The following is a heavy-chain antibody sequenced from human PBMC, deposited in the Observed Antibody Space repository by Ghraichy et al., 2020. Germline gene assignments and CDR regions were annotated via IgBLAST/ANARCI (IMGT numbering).Heavy chain of an antibody. CDR1: GGTFSSYA. D-gene: IGHD3-3*01. CDR2: IIPIFGTA. V-gene: IGHV1-69*06. CDR3: ARATYDFWSGSTQNYYYYYMDV. Sequence: SVKVSCKASGGTFSSYAISWVRQAPGQGLEWMGGIIPIFGTANYAQKFQGRVTITADKSPSTAYMELSSLRSEDTAVYYCARATYDFWSGSTQNYYYYYMDVWGKGTTVTVSS. J-gene: IGHJ6*03.